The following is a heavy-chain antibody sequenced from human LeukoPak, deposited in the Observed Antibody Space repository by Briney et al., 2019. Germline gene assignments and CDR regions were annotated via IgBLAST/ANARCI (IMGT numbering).Heavy chain of an antibody. CDR2: IKEDGNEK. D-gene: IGHD1-14*01. Sequence: GGSLRISCAASGFTFSNYWMTWVRQAPGKGLEWVATIKEDGNEKYYVGSVEGRFTISRDNTKDSLFLQMNSLRAEDTAVYCCARGTTDSPGIDYWGQGTLVTVSS. CDR1: GFTFSNYW. J-gene: IGHJ4*02. V-gene: IGHV3-7*01. CDR3: ARGTTDSPGIDY.